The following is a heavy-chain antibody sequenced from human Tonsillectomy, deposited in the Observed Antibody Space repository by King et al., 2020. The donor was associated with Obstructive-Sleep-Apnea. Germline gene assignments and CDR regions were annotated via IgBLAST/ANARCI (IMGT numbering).Heavy chain of an antibody. D-gene: IGHD6-19*01. CDR1: GYSISSGYY. J-gene: IGHJ2*01. CDR3: ARDSGQWLAPAWYFDL. V-gene: IGHV4-38-2*02. CDR2: IYHSGRT. Sequence: VQLQESGPGLVKPSETLSLTCTVSGYSISSGYYWGWIRQPPGKGLEWIGSIYHSGRTYYNPSLKSRVTISVDTAKNQFSLKLSSVTAADTALYYCARDSGQWLAPAWYFDLLGRGTLVTVSS.